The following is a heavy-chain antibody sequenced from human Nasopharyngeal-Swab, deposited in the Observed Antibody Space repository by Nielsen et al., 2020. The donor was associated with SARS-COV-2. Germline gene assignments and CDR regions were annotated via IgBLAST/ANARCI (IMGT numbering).Heavy chain of an antibody. D-gene: IGHD3-10*01. CDR2: ISWNSGHI. V-gene: IGHV3-9*01. CDR3: AKDSSASFDY. J-gene: IGHJ4*02. Sequence: SLKISCAASGFTFDDYAMHWVRQPPGKGLEWVSGISWNSGHIGYADSVKGRFTIFRDNAKHSLYLQMSSLRAEDTALYYCAKDSSASFDYWGQGALVTVSS. CDR1: GFTFDDYA.